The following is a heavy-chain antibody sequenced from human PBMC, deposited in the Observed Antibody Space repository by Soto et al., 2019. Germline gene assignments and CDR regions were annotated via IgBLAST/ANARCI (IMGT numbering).Heavy chain of an antibody. D-gene: IGHD3-16*01. CDR2: ISSSSSTI. CDR3: ARAFGLGPNPVPKVPYYFDY. V-gene: IGHV3-48*02. J-gene: IGHJ4*02. CDR1: GFTFSSYS. Sequence: EVQLVESGGGLVQPGGSLRLSCAASGFTFSSYSMNWVRQAPGKGLEWVSYISSSSSTIYYADSVKGRFTISRDNAKNSLYLQMNRLRDEDTAVYYSARAFGLGPNPVPKVPYYFDYWGQGTLVTVSS.